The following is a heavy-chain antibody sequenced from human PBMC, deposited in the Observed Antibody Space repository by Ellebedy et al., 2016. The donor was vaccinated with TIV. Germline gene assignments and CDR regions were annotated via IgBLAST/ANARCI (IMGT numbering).Heavy chain of an antibody. CDR3: AGTYYYDSSGYI. Sequence: MPGGSLRLSCAVSGGSISSSNWWSWVRQPPGKGLEWIGEINHSGSTYYNPSLKSRVTISVDTSKNQFSLKLRSVTAADTAVYYCAGTYYYDSSGYIWGQGTLVTVSS. J-gene: IGHJ4*02. CDR2: INHSGST. D-gene: IGHD3-22*01. V-gene: IGHV4-4*02. CDR1: GGSISSSNW.